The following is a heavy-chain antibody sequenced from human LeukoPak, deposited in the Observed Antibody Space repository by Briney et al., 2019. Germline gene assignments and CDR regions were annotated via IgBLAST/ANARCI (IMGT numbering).Heavy chain of an antibody. Sequence: PSETLALTCTVSGGSISSSSYDLGWIRQPPGRGLEWVGSIYYSGSTYYNPSLKRRVTISVDTSKNQFSLKLSSVTAADTAVYYCARGWLVRPFYYYYMDVWGKGTTVTVSS. V-gene: IGHV4-39*01. CDR1: GGSISSSSYD. CDR2: IYYSGST. D-gene: IGHD6-19*01. J-gene: IGHJ6*03. CDR3: ARGWLVRPFYYYYMDV.